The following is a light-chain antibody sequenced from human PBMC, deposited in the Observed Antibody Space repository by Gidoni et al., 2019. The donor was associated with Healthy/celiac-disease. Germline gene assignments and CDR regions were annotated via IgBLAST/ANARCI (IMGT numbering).Light chain of an antibody. CDR2: AAS. J-gene: IGKJ4*01. V-gene: IGKV1-39*01. CDR1: QSISSY. Sequence: DIKMTQSPSSLSASVGDRATITCRASQSISSYLNWYQQKPGKAPKLLIYAASSLQSGVPARFSGSGSGTDFTLTISRLQPEDFATYYCQQSYSTPLTFXGXTKVEIK. CDR3: QQSYSTPLT.